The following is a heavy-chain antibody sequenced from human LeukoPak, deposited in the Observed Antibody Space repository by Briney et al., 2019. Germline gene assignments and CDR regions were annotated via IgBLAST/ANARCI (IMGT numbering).Heavy chain of an antibody. V-gene: IGHV3-30*03. CDR3: ASRTVTIDY. D-gene: IGHD4-17*01. CDR1: GFTFSSYG. J-gene: IGHJ4*02. CDR2: ISYDGSNK. Sequence: GRSLRLSCAASGFTFSSYGMHWVRQAPGKGLEWVAVISYDGSNKYYADSVKGRFTISRDNSKSTLYLQMNSLRAEDTAVYYCASRTVTIDYWGQGTLVTVSS.